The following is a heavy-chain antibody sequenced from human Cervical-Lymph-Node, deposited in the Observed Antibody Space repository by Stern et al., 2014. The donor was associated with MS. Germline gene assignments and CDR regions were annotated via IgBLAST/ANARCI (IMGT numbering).Heavy chain of an antibody. Sequence: QLQLQESGPGLVKPSQTLSLTCTVSGGSIASSSYYWSWIRQPAGKGLKWIGRIFTRGSTNYNPPLQSRTALSVDTAKNQFSLRLSSVTAADTAVYYCAREDYDGSGHPYYYGLDVWGQGTTVTVSS. CDR1: GGSIASSSYY. J-gene: IGHJ6*02. D-gene: IGHD3-22*01. CDR3: AREDYDGSGHPYYYGLDV. V-gene: IGHV4-61*02. CDR2: IFTRGST.